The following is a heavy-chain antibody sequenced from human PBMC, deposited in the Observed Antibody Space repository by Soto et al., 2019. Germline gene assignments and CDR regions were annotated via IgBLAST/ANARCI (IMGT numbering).Heavy chain of an antibody. CDR2: IIPIFGTA. D-gene: IGHD3-3*01. CDR1: GGTFSSYA. V-gene: IGHV1-69*13. CDR3: ARSPRYDFWSGYHNWFDP. J-gene: IGHJ5*02. Sequence: SVKVSCKASGGTFSSYAISWVRQAPGQGLEWMGGIIPIFGTANYAQKFQGRVTITADESTSTAYMELSSLRSEDTAVYYCARSPRYDFWSGYHNWFDPWGQGTLVTVSS.